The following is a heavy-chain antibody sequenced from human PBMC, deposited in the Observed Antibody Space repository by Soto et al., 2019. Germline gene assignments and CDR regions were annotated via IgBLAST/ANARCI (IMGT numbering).Heavy chain of an antibody. CDR2: IYSGGRT. CDR1: GFTYSTYT. V-gene: IGHV3-66*01. CDR3: ARSRDYHYGMDV. J-gene: IGHJ6*02. Sequence: GGSLRLSCAASGFTYSTYTMHWVRQAPGKGLEWVAVIYSGGRTYYADSVKGRFTISRDNSKNTLYLQMNSLRAEDTAVYYCARSRDYHYGMDVWGQGTTVTVSS.